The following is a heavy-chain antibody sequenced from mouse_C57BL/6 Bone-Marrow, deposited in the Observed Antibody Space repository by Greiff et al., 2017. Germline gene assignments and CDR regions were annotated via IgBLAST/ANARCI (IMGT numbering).Heavy chain of an antibody. V-gene: IGHV1-9*01. Sequence: QVQLKQSGAELMKPGASVKLSCKATGYTFTGYWIEWVKQRPGHGLEWIGEILPGSGSTNYNEKFKGKATFTADTSSNTAYMQLRSPTTEDSAIYYCALLGRVYAMDYWGQGTSVTVSS. D-gene: IGHD4-1*01. CDR1: GYTFTGYW. CDR3: ALLGRVYAMDY. J-gene: IGHJ4*01. CDR2: ILPGSGST.